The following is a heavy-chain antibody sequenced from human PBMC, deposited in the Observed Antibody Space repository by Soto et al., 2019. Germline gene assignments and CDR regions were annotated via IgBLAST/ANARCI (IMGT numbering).Heavy chain of an antibody. V-gene: IGHV3-30-3*01. J-gene: IGHJ5*02. Sequence: QVQLVESGGGVVQPGRSLRLSCAASGFTFSSYAMHWVRQAPGKGLEWVAVISYDGSNKYYADSVKGRFTISRDNSKNTLYLQMNSLRAEDTAVYYCARDHCISTSCPSGFAPWGQGTLVTVSS. CDR1: GFTFSSYA. CDR2: ISYDGSNK. D-gene: IGHD2-2*01. CDR3: ARDHCISTSCPSGFAP.